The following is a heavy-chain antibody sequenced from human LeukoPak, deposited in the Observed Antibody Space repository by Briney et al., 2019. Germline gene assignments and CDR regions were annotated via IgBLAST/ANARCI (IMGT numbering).Heavy chain of an antibody. J-gene: IGHJ4*02. CDR3: ARPPYDSSGYAYFDY. Sequence: GESLKISCKGSGYSSTSYWIGWVRQMPGKGLEWMGIIYPGDSDTRYSPSFQGQVTISADKSISTAYLQWSSLKASDTAMYYCARPPYDSSGYAYFDYWGQGTLVTVSS. V-gene: IGHV5-51*01. CDR2: IYPGDSDT. CDR1: GYSSTSYW. D-gene: IGHD3-22*01.